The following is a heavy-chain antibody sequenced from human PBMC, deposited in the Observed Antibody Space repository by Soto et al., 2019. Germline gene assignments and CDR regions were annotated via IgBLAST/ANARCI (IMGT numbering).Heavy chain of an antibody. D-gene: IGHD2-15*01. CDR3: ARAAVVSRSDYFDY. CDR1: GGSFSGYY. Sequence: PSETLSLTCAVYGGSFSGYYWSWIRQPPGKGLEWIGEINHSGSTNYNPSLKSRVTISVDTSKNQFSLKLSSVTAADTAVYYCARAAVVSRSDYFDYWGQGTLVTVSS. J-gene: IGHJ4*02. CDR2: INHSGST. V-gene: IGHV4-34*01.